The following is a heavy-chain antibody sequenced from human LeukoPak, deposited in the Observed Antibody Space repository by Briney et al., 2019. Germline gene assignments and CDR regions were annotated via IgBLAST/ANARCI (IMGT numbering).Heavy chain of an antibody. V-gene: IGHV3-23*01. J-gene: IGHJ4*02. D-gene: IGHD4-11*01. Sequence: GWSLRLSCASSGFTFSSYAMSWVRQAPGKGVEWVSAISGRGGSTYYADSVEGRFTICRDNSKNTLYLQVHSLRSEDIAVFYWASDYTNHLGLGYWGQGTLVTVSS. CDR2: ISGRGGST. CDR3: ASDYTNHLGLGY. CDR1: GFTFSSYA.